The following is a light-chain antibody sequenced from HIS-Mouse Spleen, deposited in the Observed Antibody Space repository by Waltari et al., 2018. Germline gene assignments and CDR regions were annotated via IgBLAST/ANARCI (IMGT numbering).Light chain of an antibody. CDR1: ALPKKY. CDR3: YSTDSSGNHRV. J-gene: IGLJ2*01. CDR2: EDS. V-gene: IGLV3-10*01. Sequence: SYELTQPPSVSVSPGQTARITCAGGALPKKYADWHQQKSGQAPVLVIYEDSKRPSGIPERFSGSSSGTMATLTISGAQVEDEADYYCYSTDSSGNHRVFGGGTKLTVL.